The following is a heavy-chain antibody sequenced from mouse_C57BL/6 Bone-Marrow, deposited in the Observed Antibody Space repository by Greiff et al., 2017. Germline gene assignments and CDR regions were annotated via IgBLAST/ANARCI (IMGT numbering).Heavy chain of an antibody. V-gene: IGHV1-50*01. CDR3: ARLPFYPCAY. CDR1: GYTFTSYW. CDR2: IDPSDSYT. Sequence: VQLQQSGAELVKPGASVKLSCKASGYTFTSYWMQWVKQRPGQGLEWIGEIDPSDSYTNYNQKFKGKATLTVDTSSSTAYMQLSSLTSEDSAVYYSARLPFYPCAYWGQGTLVTVSA. J-gene: IGHJ3*01. D-gene: IGHD2-1*01.